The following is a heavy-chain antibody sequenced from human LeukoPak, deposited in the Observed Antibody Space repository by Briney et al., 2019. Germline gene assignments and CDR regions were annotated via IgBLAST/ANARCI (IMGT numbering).Heavy chain of an antibody. J-gene: IGHJ6*03. CDR1: GFTFSSYE. CDR2: ISSSGSTI. V-gene: IGHV3-48*03. D-gene: IGHD1-14*01. Sequence: GGSLRLSCAASGFTFSSYEMNWVRQAPGKGLEWVSYISSSGSTIYYADSVKGRFTISRDNSRNTLYLQMNSLRAEDTAVYYCARVGPWVNPDYYYYYMDVWGKGTTVTVSS. CDR3: ARVGPWVNPDYYYYYMDV.